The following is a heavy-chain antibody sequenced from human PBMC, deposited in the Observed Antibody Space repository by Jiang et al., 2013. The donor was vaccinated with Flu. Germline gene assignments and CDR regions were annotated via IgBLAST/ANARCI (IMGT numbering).Heavy chain of an antibody. Sequence: SGAEVKKPGASVKVSCKASGYTFTSYYMHWVRQAPGQGLEWMGIINPSGGSTSYAQKFQGRVTMTRGTSTSTVYMELSSLRSEDTAVYYCASERITIFGVVIITANLDVWGQGTTVTVSS. D-gene: IGHD3-3*01. V-gene: IGHV1-46*01. CDR3: ASERITIFGVVIITANLDV. CDR1: GYTFTSYY. J-gene: IGHJ6*02. CDR2: INPSGGST.